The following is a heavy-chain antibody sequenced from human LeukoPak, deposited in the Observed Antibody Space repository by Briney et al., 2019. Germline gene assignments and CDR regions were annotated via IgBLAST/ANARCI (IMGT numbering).Heavy chain of an antibody. J-gene: IGHJ2*01. V-gene: IGHV3-7*01. CDR2: IKQDGSEK. CDR3: ARADYGGNYWYFDL. Sequence: GGSLRLSCAASGFTFSSYWMSWVRQAPGKGLEWVANIKQDGSEKYYVDSVKGRFTISRDNAKSSLYLQMNSLRAEDTAVYYCARADYGGNYWYFDLWGRGTLVTVSS. CDR1: GFTFSSYW. D-gene: IGHD4-23*01.